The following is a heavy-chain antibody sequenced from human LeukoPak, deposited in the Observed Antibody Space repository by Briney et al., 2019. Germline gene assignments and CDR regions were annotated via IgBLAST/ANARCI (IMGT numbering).Heavy chain of an antibody. V-gene: IGHV1-2*02. CDR3: ARGSYYDSSGTDDYFDY. CDR1: GYTFTGYY. J-gene: IGHJ4*02. CDR2: INPNSGGT. D-gene: IGHD3-22*01. Sequence: ASVKVSCKASGYTFTGYYMHWVRQAPGQGLEWMGWINPNSGGTNYAQKFQGRVTITADESTSTAYMELSSLRSEDTAVYYCARGSYYDSSGTDDYFDYWGQGTLVTVSS.